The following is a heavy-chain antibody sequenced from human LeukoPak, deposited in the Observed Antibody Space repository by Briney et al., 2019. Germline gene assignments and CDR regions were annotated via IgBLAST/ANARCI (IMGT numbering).Heavy chain of an antibody. D-gene: IGHD2-21*02. V-gene: IGHV6-1*01. J-gene: IGHJ4*02. CDR1: GDSVSSNSAT. CDR3: SRGQKTAFDY. Sequence: SQTLSLTCVIFGDSVSSNSATWNWIRQSPSRGLEWLGRTYYRSKWYNDYAPSVKSRITVNLDTSKMELSLQLKSLTPEDTAVYYCSRGQKTAFDYWGQGTLVTVSS. CDR2: TYYRSKWYN.